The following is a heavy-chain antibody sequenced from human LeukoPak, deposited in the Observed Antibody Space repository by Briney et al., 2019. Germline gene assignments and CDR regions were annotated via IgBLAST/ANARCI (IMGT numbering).Heavy chain of an antibody. D-gene: IGHD3-3*01. CDR3: AKDFWSGYGSD. Sequence: TGGSLRLSCAASGFTFSFYWMSWVRQAPGKGLEWVANIKQDGSEKYYVDSVKGRFTISRDNAKNSLYLQMNSLRAEDTAVYYCAKDFWSGYGSDWGQGTLVTVSA. CDR1: GFTFSFYW. CDR2: IKQDGSEK. V-gene: IGHV3-7*04. J-gene: IGHJ4*02.